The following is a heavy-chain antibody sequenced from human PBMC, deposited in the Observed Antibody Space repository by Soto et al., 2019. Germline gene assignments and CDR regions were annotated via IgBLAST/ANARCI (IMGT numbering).Heavy chain of an antibody. D-gene: IGHD1-7*01. CDR2: IYYSGST. J-gene: IGHJ6*02. V-gene: IGHV4-31*03. Sequence: PSETLSLTCTVSGGSISSGGYYWSWIRQHPGKGLEWIGYIYYSGSTNYNPSLKSRVTISVDKSKNQFSLKLSSVTAADTAVYYCARANSNYGMDVWGQGTTVTVSS. CDR1: GGSISSGGYY. CDR3: ARANSNYGMDV.